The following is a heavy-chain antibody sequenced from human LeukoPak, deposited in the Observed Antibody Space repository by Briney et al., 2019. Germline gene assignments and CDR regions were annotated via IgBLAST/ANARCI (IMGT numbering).Heavy chain of an antibody. CDR1: GFTFSSSA. J-gene: IGHJ4*02. CDR3: AKVRNYYGSGSCIDY. V-gene: IGHV3-23*01. Sequence: GGSLRLSCAASGFTFSSSAMTWVRQAPGKGLEWVSAISGSGGSSYYADSVKGRFTISRDNSRDTLYLQMNSLRVEDAAIYYCAKVRNYYGSGSCIDYWGQGTLVTVSS. D-gene: IGHD3-10*01. CDR2: ISGSGGSS.